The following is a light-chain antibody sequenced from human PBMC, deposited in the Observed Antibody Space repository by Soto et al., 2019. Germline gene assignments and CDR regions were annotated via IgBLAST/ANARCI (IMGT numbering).Light chain of an antibody. J-gene: IGLJ2*01. Sequence: QYALTQPASVSGSPGQSSTISCTGTSSDVGDYNYVSWYQQHPGKAPKLMIYDVSNRPSAVSNRFSGSKSGNTASLTISRLQAEDEADYYCSSYTSSSTLVFGGGTKVTVL. V-gene: IGLV2-14*01. CDR3: SSYTSSSTLV. CDR1: SSDVGDYNY. CDR2: DVS.